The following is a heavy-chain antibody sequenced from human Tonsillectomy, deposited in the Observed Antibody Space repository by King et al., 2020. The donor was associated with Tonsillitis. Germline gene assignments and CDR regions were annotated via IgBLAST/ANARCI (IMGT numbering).Heavy chain of an antibody. CDR3: ARARSLTTDAFDI. J-gene: IGHJ3*02. CDR2: ISSSSGYI. D-gene: IGHD4-11*01. CDR1: GFTFSSYS. Sequence: VQLVESGGGLVKPGGSLRLSCAASGFTFSSYSMNWVRQAPGKGREWVSSISSSSGYIYSADSVKGRFTSSRDNAQNSLYLQMNSLRAEDTALYYCARARSLTTDAFDIWGQGTMVTVSS. V-gene: IGHV3-21*01.